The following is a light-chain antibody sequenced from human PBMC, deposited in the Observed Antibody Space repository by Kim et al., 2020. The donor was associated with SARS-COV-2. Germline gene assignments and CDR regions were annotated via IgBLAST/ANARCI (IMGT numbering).Light chain of an antibody. CDR3: QQYDNWPPYT. J-gene: IGKJ2*01. V-gene: IGKV3-15*01. CDR2: GAS. CDR1: QSVNSN. Sequence: EIVLTQSPGTLSLSPGERATLSCRASQSVNSNLAWYQQQPGQAPRLLIYGASTRATDIPARFSGSGSGTEFTLIISSLQSEDIAVYYCQQYDNWPPYTFGQGTKLEI.